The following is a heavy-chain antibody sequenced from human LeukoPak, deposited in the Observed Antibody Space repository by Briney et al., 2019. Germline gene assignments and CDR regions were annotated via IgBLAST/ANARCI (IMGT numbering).Heavy chain of an antibody. J-gene: IGHJ1*01. CDR2: ISGSGGST. D-gene: IGHD4-17*01. CDR1: GFTFSSYA. CDR3: TKENYGDATGGRFQH. V-gene: IGHV3-23*01. Sequence: PGGSLRLSCAASGFTFSSYAMTWVRQAPGKGLEWVLVISGSGGSTYYADSVKGRFTISRDNSKNTLYLQMNSLRAEDTAVYYCTKENYGDATGGRFQHWGQGTLVSVCS.